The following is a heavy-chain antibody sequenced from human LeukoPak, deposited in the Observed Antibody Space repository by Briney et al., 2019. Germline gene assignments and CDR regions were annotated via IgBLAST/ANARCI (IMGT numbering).Heavy chain of an antibody. CDR1: GYSITSYW. CDR3: ARKLSPLDY. CDR2: IDPSDSYT. D-gene: IGHD5-18*01. J-gene: IGHJ4*02. V-gene: IGHV5-10-1*01. Sequence: GESLQISCKGSGYSITSYWISWVRPMPGKGLEWMGRIDPSDSYTNYNPSFQGHVTISVDKSINTAYLQWSSLKASDTAIYYCARKLSPLDYWGQGTLVTVSS.